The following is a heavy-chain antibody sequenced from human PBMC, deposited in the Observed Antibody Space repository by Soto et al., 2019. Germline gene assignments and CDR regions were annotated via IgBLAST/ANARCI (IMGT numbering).Heavy chain of an antibody. J-gene: IGHJ3*01. V-gene: IGHV3-74*01. Sequence: EVQLVESGGGLVRPGGSLRLSCAASGFTFSYYWMHWVRQAPGKGLVWVSRIHSDGSSTTYADFVKGRFIISRDNARNTVDLQMNSVRVEDTAGYYCARGDRGAFDLWGQGPVVTVSS. D-gene: IGHD1-26*01. CDR2: IHSDGSST. CDR1: GFTFSYYW. CDR3: ARGDRGAFDL.